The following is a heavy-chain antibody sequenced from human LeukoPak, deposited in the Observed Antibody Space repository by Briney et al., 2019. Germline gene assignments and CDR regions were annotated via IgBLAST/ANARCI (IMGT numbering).Heavy chain of an antibody. CDR2: INSDGSTT. CDR3: AYYSGSPSSYFDY. D-gene: IGHD5-12*01. V-gene: IGHV3-74*01. J-gene: IGHJ4*02. CDR1: GFTFSSYC. Sequence: GGSLRLSCGASGFTFSSYCVHWVRHVPGEGLVWVSRINSDGSTTIYADSVKGRFTISRDNAKNTLYLQMNSLRAEDTAVYFCAYYSGSPSSYFDYWGQGTLVTVSS.